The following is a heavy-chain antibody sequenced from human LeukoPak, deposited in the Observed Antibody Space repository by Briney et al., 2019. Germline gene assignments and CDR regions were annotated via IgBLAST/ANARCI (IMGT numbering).Heavy chain of an antibody. D-gene: IGHD3-9*01. CDR1: GGSISSYY. Sequence: PSETLSLTCTVSGGSISSYYWSWIRQPAGKGLEWIGRIYTSGSTNYNPSLKSRVTISVDTSKNQFSLKLSSVTAADTAVYYCARAYDILTGYYYSRSPSFDYWGQGTLVTVSS. CDR3: ARAYDILTGYYYSRSPSFDY. CDR2: IYTSGST. J-gene: IGHJ4*02. V-gene: IGHV4-4*07.